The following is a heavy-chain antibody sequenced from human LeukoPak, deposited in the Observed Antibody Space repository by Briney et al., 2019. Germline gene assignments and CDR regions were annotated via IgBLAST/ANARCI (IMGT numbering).Heavy chain of an antibody. V-gene: IGHV4-34*01. J-gene: IGHJ5*02. CDR3: ARRTRSGCSSTSCLLNWFDP. Sequence: SDPLSLTCAVYGGSFSGYYWSWIRQPPGKGLEWIVDINYSGSTIYNPSHKSRVTISVDTSKNQFSLKLSSVTAADTAVYYCARRTRSGCSSTSCLLNWFDPWGQGTLVTVSS. CDR2: INYSGST. CDR1: GGSFSGYY. D-gene: IGHD2-2*01.